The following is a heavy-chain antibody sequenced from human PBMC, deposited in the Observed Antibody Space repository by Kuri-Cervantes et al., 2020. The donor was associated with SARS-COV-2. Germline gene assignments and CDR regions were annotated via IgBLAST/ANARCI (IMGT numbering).Heavy chain of an antibody. J-gene: IGHJ4*02. CDR3: AKDPVSGAVAGMFDY. CDR2: ISGSGGST. D-gene: IGHD6-19*01. CDR1: GFTFSGRW. Sequence: GGSLRLSCAASGFTFSGRWIHWVRQAPGKGLEWVSAISGSGGSTYYADSVKGRFTISRDNSKNTLYLQMNSLRAEDTAVYYCAKDPVSGAVAGMFDYWGQGTLVTVSS. V-gene: IGHV3-23*01.